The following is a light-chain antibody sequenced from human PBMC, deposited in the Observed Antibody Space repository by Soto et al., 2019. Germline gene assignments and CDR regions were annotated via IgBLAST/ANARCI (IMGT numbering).Light chain of an antibody. V-gene: IGLV2-14*01. J-gene: IGLJ1*01. CDR1: SGEIGDYNY. CDR3: CSYTRSGTLI. Sequence: QSVLTQPASVSGSPGQSITISCVGTSGEIGDYNYFSWYQQHPGKVPKVIIYDVSNRPSGVSYRFSGTKSGNTAYLTVSGLQAEDEADYYCCSYTRSGTLIFGAGTKVTVL. CDR2: DVS.